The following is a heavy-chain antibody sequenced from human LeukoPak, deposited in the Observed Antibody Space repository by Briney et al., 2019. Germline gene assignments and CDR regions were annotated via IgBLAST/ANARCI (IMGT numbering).Heavy chain of an antibody. Sequence: GASVKVSCKASGFTFTSYGISWVRQARGQGLEWVGWISAYNGNTNYAQNVQGRVTMTTDTSTTTAYMELRSLRSDDTAVYYCARRSGYSDHKFDYWGQGTLVTVSS. V-gene: IGHV1-18*01. CDR1: GFTFTSYG. D-gene: IGHD3-3*01. CDR2: ISAYNGNT. J-gene: IGHJ4*02. CDR3: ARRSGYSDHKFDY.